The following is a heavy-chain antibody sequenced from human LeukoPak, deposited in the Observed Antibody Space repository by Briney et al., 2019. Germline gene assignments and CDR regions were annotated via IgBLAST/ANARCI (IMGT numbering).Heavy chain of an antibody. CDR2: IFTTGST. D-gene: IGHD3-9*01. Sequence: SETLSLTCSVSGGSINGGSYYWSWIRQPAGKPLEWIGHIFTTGSTSYNPSLRTRVTISEDSSKDQFSLNLKSVTAADTAVYYCARDLNYDILTGYYDDAFDIWGQGTMVTVSS. J-gene: IGHJ3*02. V-gene: IGHV4-61*09. CDR1: GGSINGGSYY. CDR3: ARDLNYDILTGYYDDAFDI.